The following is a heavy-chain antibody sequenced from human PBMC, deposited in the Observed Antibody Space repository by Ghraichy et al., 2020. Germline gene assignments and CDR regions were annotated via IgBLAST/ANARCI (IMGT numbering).Heavy chain of an antibody. CDR2: ISSSGSSI. Sequence: GGSLRLSCAASGFTFSDYYMRWIRQAPGKGLEWVAYISSSGSSIYYADSVKGRFTISRDNAKNSLYLQMHSLRAEDTAVYYCARDGSGNYYYYMDVWGKGTTVTVSS. D-gene: IGHD2-2*03. V-gene: IGHV3-11*01. J-gene: IGHJ6*03. CDR1: GFTFSDYY. CDR3: ARDGSGNYYYYMDV.